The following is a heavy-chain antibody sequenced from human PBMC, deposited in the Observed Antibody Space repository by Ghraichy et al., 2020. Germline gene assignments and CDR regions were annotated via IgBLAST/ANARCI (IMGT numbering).Heavy chain of an antibody. CDR3: AKDLGDIWFGGENWFDP. Sequence: GGSLRLSCAASGFTFSSYGMHWVRQAPGKGLEWVAFIRYDGSNKYYADSVKGRFTISRDNSKNTLYLQMNSLRAEDTAVYYCAKDLGDIWFGGENWFDPWGQGTLVTVSS. V-gene: IGHV3-30*02. CDR2: IRYDGSNK. D-gene: IGHD3-10*01. J-gene: IGHJ5*02. CDR1: GFTFSSYG.